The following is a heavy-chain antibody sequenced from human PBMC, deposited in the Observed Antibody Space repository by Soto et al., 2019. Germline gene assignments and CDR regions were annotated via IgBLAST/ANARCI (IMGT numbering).Heavy chain of an antibody. V-gene: IGHV3-30-3*01. CDR3: ARDRPYYDILTGLDLDY. Sequence: PGGSLRLSCTASEFTFSSYAMHWVRQAPGKGLEWVAVISYDGSNKYYADSVKGRFTISRDNSKNTLYLQMNSLRAEDTAVYYCARDRPYYDILTGLDLDYWGQGTLVTVSS. CDR1: EFTFSSYA. D-gene: IGHD3-9*01. J-gene: IGHJ4*02. CDR2: ISYDGSNK.